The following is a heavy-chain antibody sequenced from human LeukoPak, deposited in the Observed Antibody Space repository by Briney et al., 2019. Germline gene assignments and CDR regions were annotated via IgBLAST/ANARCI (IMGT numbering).Heavy chain of an antibody. V-gene: IGHV4-61*05. D-gene: IGHD6-19*01. Sequence: SETLSLTCTVSGGSISSSSYYWGWIRQPPGKGLEWIGEITNYNPSLKSRVTISVDTSKNQFSLKLSSVTAADTAVYYCARGRGHSSGWYPRWFDPWGQGTLVTVSS. CDR1: GGSISSSSYY. CDR2: IT. J-gene: IGHJ5*02. CDR3: ARGRGHSSGWYPRWFDP.